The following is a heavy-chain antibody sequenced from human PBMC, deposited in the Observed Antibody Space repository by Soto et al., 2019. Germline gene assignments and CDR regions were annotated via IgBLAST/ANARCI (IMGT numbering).Heavy chain of an antibody. Sequence: GGSLRLSCAASGFTSSSYGMHWVRQAPGKGLEWVAVISYDGSNKYYADSVKGRFTISRDNSKNTLYLQMNSLRAEDTAVYYCAKLYEYYYYGMDVWGQGTTVTVSS. CDR1: GFTSSSYG. CDR3: AKLYEYYYYGMDV. CDR2: ISYDGSNK. J-gene: IGHJ6*02. V-gene: IGHV3-30*18. D-gene: IGHD2-8*01.